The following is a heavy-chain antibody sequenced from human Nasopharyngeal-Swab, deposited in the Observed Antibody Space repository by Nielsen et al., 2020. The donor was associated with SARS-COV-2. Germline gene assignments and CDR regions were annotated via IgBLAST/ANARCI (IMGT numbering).Heavy chain of an antibody. J-gene: IGHJ4*02. D-gene: IGHD3-3*01. CDR1: GYTFTSYD. Sequence: ASVQVSCKASGYTFTSYDINWVRQATGQGLEWMGWMNPNSGNTGYAQKFQGRGTMTRNTSISTAYMELSSLRSEDTAVYYCARGHMWSGYPPDYWGQGTLVTVSS. V-gene: IGHV1-8*01. CDR2: MNPNSGNT. CDR3: ARGHMWSGYPPDY.